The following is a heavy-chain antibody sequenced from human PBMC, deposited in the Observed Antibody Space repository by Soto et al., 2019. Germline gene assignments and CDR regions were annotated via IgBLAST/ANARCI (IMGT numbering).Heavy chain of an antibody. J-gene: IGHJ5*02. CDR1: GYTFTGYY. D-gene: IGHD2-21*02. CDR3: ARGVVVTASPWFDP. V-gene: IGHV1-2*02. CDR2: INPNSGGT. Sequence: QVQLVQSGAEVKKPGASVKVSCKASGYTFTGYYMHWVRQAPGQGLEWMGWINPNSGGTSYAQKFQGRVTMTRDTSTSTVYMELSSLRSEDTAVYYCARGVVVTASPWFDPWGQGTLVTVSS.